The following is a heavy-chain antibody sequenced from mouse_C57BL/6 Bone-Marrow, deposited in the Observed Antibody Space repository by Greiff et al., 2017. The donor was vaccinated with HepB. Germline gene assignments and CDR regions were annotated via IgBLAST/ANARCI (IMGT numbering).Heavy chain of an antibody. CDR3: ARNYYGSRGLDY. D-gene: IGHD1-1*01. CDR2: ISDGGSYT. CDR1: GFTFSSYA. Sequence: EVKVVESGGGLVKPGGSLKLSCAASGFTFSSYAMSWVRQTPEKRLEWVATISDGGSYTYYPDNVKGRFTISRDNAKNNLYLQMSHLKSEDTAMYYCARNYYGSRGLDYWGQGTTLTVSS. J-gene: IGHJ2*01. V-gene: IGHV5-4*03.